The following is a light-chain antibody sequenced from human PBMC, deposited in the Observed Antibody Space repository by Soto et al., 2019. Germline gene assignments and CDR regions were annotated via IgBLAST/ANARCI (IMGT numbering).Light chain of an antibody. Sequence: QPVLTQPASVSGSPGQSITNSCTGTSSDVGGYNYVSWYQQHPVKAPKLMIYDVTNRPSGVSDRFSGSKSGNTASLTISGLQAEDEADYYCSSYTSSSTPYVFGTGTKVTVL. J-gene: IGLJ1*01. CDR3: SSYTSSSTPYV. CDR2: DVT. V-gene: IGLV2-14*01. CDR1: SSDVGGYNY.